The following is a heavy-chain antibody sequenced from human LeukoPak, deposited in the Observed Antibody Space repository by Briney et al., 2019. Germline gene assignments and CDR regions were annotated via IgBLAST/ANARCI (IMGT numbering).Heavy chain of an antibody. CDR3: AKERLGYCSSTSCYGYFDY. CDR2: IRYDGSNK. D-gene: IGHD2-2*01. J-gene: IGHJ4*02. Sequence: GGSLRLSCAASGFTFSSYVMHWVRQAPGKGLEWVAFIRYDGSNKYYADSVKGRFTISRDNSKNTLYLQMNSLRAEDTAVYYCAKERLGYCSSTSCYGYFDYWGQGTLVTVSS. CDR1: GFTFSSYV. V-gene: IGHV3-30*02.